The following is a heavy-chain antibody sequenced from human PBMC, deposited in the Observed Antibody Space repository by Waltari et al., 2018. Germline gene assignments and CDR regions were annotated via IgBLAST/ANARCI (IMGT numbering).Heavy chain of an antibody. Sequence: SFSGYYWSWIRQPPGKGLEWIGEINHSGSTNYNPSLKSRVTISVDTSKNQFSLKLSSVTAADTAVYYCARRTVTTRRGGWFDPWGQGTLVTVSS. CDR1: SFSGYY. D-gene: IGHD4-17*01. V-gene: IGHV4-34*01. CDR3: ARRTVTTRRGGWFDP. J-gene: IGHJ5*02. CDR2: INHSGST.